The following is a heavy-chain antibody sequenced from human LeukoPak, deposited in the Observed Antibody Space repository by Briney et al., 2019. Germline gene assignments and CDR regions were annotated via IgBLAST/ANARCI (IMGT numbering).Heavy chain of an antibody. Sequence: SETLSLTCTVSGGSISSTNYYWGWIRQPPGRGLEWIGYIYYSGSTNYNPSLKSRVTISVDTSKNQFSLKLSSVTAADTAVYYCARHFKGIAVARRGDAFDIWGQGTMVTVSS. CDR1: GGSISSTNYY. V-gene: IGHV4-61*05. D-gene: IGHD6-19*01. J-gene: IGHJ3*02. CDR3: ARHFKGIAVARRGDAFDI. CDR2: IYYSGST.